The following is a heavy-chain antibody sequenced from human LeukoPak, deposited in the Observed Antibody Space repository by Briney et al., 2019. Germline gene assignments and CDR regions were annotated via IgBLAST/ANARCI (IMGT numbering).Heavy chain of an antibody. CDR1: GFTFSSYA. CDR3: ARGGDYAEYDY. J-gene: IGHJ4*02. D-gene: IGHD4-17*01. CDR2: ISYDGSNK. V-gene: IGHV3-30-3*01. Sequence: GGSLRLSCAASGFTFSSYAMHWVRQAPGKGLEWVAVISYDGSNKYYADSVKGRFTISRDNPKNTLYLQMNSLRAEDTAVYYCARGGDYAEYDYWGQGTLVTVSS.